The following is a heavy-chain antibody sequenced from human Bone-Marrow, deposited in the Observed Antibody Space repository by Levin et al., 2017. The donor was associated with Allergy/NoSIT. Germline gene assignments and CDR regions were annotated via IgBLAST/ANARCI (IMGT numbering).Heavy chain of an antibody. D-gene: IGHD4-23*01. Sequence: ASVKVSCKVSGYSFTDHYLHWVQQAHGKGLEWMGLVDPEDGETKYARKFQGRLTITADRSTDTMYMELSSLKYEDTDIYFCATDKLGYDGKGNDAFDIWGQGTMVTVSS. V-gene: IGHV1-69-2*01. CDR2: VDPEDGET. J-gene: IGHJ3*02. CDR1: GYSFTDHY. CDR3: ATDKLGYDGKGNDAFDI.